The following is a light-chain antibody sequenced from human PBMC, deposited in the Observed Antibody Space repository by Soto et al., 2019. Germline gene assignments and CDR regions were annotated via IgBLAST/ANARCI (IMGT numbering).Light chain of an antibody. Sequence: DIQLTQSPSFLSASVGDRVTITCRASQGISSYLAWYQQKPGKAPKLLIYAASTLQSGVPSRFSGSGSGTEFTLPISSLQPEDFATYYWQQLNSYPRTFGQGTKLEIK. CDR2: AAS. CDR3: QQLNSYPRT. CDR1: QGISSY. J-gene: IGKJ2*01. V-gene: IGKV1-9*01.